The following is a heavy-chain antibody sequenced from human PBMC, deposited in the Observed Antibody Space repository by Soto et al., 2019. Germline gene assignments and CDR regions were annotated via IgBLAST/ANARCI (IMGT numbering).Heavy chain of an antibody. D-gene: IGHD6-19*01. CDR1: GSSISSSNW. Sequence: SETLSLTCAVSGSSISSSNWWSWVRQPPGKGLEWIGEIYHSGSTNYNPSLKSRVTISVDKSKNQFSLKLSSVTAADTAVYYCARDRRIAVAGTGRSNYYYGMDVWGQGTTVTVSS. V-gene: IGHV4-4*02. CDR2: IYHSGST. CDR3: ARDRRIAVAGTGRSNYYYGMDV. J-gene: IGHJ6*02.